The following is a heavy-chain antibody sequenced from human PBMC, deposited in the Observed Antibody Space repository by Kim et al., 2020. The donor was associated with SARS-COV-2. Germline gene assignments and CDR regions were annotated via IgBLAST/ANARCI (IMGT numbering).Heavy chain of an antibody. V-gene: IGHV4-59*01. CDR1: GGSISSYY. CDR2: IYYSGST. CDR3: ARDNGDYDPFDI. D-gene: IGHD4-17*01. Sequence: SETLSLTCTVSGGSISSYYWSWIRQPPGKGLEWIGYIYYSGSTNYNPSLKSRVTISVDTSKNQFSLKLSSVTAADTAVYYCARDNGDYDPFDIWGQGTMVTVSS. J-gene: IGHJ3*02.